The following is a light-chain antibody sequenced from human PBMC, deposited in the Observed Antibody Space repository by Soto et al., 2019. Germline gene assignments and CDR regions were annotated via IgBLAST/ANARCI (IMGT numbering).Light chain of an antibody. CDR3: QPYDYSPRT. V-gene: IGKV3-20*01. Sequence: EIVLTQSPGTLSLSPGERYTLSCMASQSFSSSYLAWYQQRPGQAPRLLIYGASSRATGIPDRFSGSGSGTDFTLTINRLEPEDFAVYYCQPYDYSPRTVGPGTKVEIK. CDR2: GAS. CDR1: QSFSSSY. J-gene: IGKJ1*01.